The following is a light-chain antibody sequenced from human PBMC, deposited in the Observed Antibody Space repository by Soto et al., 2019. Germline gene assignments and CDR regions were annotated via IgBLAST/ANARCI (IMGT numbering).Light chain of an antibody. V-gene: IGLV2-14*03. CDR2: DVN. J-gene: IGLJ1*01. CDR1: SSDVGGYNY. Sequence: QSVLTQPASVSGSPGQSITISCTGTSSDVGGYNYVSWYQQHPGKAPKLMIYDVNNRPSGVPNRFSGSKSGNTASLTISGLQAEDEADYYCNSCTSSNTYVFGTGTKLTVL. CDR3: NSCTSSNTYV.